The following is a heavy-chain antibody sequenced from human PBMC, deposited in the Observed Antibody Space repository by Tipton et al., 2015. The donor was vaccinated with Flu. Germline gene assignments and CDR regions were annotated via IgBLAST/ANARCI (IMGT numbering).Heavy chain of an antibody. V-gene: IGHV3-66*01. Sequence: SLRLSCAASGFSVGSNYMSWVRQAPGKGLEWIAVIYSGGSTYYSDSVKGRFTISRDDSKNIVFLQMDSLRGEDTALYYCASSPTGNYYFDYWGQGTLVTVSS. J-gene: IGHJ4*02. CDR2: IYSGGST. D-gene: IGHD4-23*01. CDR3: ASSPTGNYYFDY. CDR1: GFSVGSNY.